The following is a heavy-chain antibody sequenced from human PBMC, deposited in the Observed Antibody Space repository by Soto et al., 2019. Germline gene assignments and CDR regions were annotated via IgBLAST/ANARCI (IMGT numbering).Heavy chain of an antibody. J-gene: IGHJ6*02. CDR1: GGSFSGYY. Sequence: SETLSLTCAVYGGSFSGYYWSWIRQPPGKGLEWIGEINHSGSTNYNPSLKSRVTISVDTSKNQFSLKLSSVTAADTAVYYCASLVGLRLPVGRGNYYYGMDVWGQGTTVTVSS. V-gene: IGHV4-34*01. CDR2: INHSGST. CDR3: ASLVGLRLPVGRGNYYYGMDV. D-gene: IGHD5-12*01.